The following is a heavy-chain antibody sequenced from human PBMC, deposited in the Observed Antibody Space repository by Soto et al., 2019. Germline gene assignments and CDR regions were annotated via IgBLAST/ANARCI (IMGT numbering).Heavy chain of an antibody. J-gene: IGHJ4*02. Sequence: EVQLLESGGGLVQPGGSLRLSCVASGFTFSTYTMSWVRQAPGKGLEWVSVISGSGGSPSYADSVQGRFSISRDNXXXXXXXXXXXXXXEDTAMYYCAKARCSTTNCYVPDYWGQGTLVTVSS. CDR2: ISGSGGSP. CDR3: AKARCSTTNCYVPDY. CDR1: GFTFSTYT. V-gene: IGHV3-23*01. D-gene: IGHD2-2*01.